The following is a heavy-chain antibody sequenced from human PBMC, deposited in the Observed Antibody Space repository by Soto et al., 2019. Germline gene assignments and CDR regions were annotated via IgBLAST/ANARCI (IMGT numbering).Heavy chain of an antibody. CDR1: GFTFSSYG. CDR2: ISYDGSNK. V-gene: IGHV3-30*18. J-gene: IGHJ5*02. Sequence: QVQLVESGGGVGQPGRSLRLSCAASGFTFSSYGMHWVRQAPGKGLEWVAVISYDGSNKYYADSVKGRFTISRDNSKNTLYLQMNSLRAEDTAVYYCAKTRGALLLWFAGGWFDPWGQGTLLTVSS. D-gene: IGHD3-10*01. CDR3: AKTRGALLLWFAGGWFDP.